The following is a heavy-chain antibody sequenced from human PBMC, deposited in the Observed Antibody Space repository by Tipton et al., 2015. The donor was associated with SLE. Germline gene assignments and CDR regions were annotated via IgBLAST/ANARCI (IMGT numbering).Heavy chain of an antibody. D-gene: IGHD6-19*01. CDR3: ARSPRAVAGYFDL. CDR2: IYGGGSST. V-gene: IGHV3-23*03. CDR1: GFTFGDYA. J-gene: IGHJ2*01. Sequence: SLRLSCAASGFTFGDYAMHWVRQAPGKGLEWVSVIYGGGSSTYYADSVKGRFIISRDDSKNTLFLQMNSLRAEDTAVYYCARSPRAVAGYFDLWGRGTLVTVSS.